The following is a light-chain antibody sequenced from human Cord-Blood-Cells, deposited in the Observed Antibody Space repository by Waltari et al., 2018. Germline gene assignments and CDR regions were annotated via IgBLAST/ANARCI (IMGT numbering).Light chain of an antibody. V-gene: IGLV1-40*01. CDR2: GNS. CDR3: QSYDSSLSGSV. J-gene: IGLJ3*02. Sequence: QPVLTQPPSVTGAPGQRVTISCTGRSSTLRAVYDVHGYQQLPGTAPKLLIYGNSNRPSGVPDRFSGSKSGTSASLAITGLQAEDEADYYCQSYDSSLSGSVFGGGTKLTVL. CDR1: SSTLRAVYD.